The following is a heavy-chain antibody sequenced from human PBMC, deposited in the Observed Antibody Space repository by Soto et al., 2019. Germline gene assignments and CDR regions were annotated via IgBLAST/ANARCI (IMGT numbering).Heavy chain of an antibody. CDR3: GKERRGSGWSVCNF. V-gene: IGHV3-23*01. D-gene: IGHD6-19*01. CDR2: ISGSGDSA. J-gene: IGHJ4*02. Sequence: GXSLRLSCTASGFPFSHYAMNWVRQGPGTRLEWVADISGSGDSARYADSVRGRFTISRDNSRDTLYLQMNSLRVDDTAVYYCGKERRGSGWSVCNFWGQGALVTVSS. CDR1: GFPFSHYA.